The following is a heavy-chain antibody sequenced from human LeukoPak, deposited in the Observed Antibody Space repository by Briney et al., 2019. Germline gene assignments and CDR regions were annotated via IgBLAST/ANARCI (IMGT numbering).Heavy chain of an antibody. CDR3: ARGYCSSTSCYDY. V-gene: IGHV1-69*13. Sequence: AASVKVSCKASGGTFSSYAISWVRQAPGQGFEWMGGIIPIFGTANYAQKFQGRVTITADESTSTAYMELSSLRSEDTAVYYCARGYCSSTSCYDYWGQGTLVTVSS. J-gene: IGHJ4*02. CDR1: GGTFSSYA. D-gene: IGHD2-2*01. CDR2: IIPIFGTA.